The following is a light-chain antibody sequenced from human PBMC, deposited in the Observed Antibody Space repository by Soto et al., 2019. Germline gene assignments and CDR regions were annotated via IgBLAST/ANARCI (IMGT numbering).Light chain of an antibody. V-gene: IGLV1-44*01. Sequence: QSVLTQPPSASGTPGQRVTISCSGSSSNIGSNTVNWYQQLPGTAPKLLIYSNNQRPSGVPDRFSGSKSGTSASPAISGLQSEDEADYYCAAWDDSLNAYVFATGTKVTVL. J-gene: IGLJ1*01. CDR1: SSNIGSNT. CDR2: SNN. CDR3: AAWDDSLNAYV.